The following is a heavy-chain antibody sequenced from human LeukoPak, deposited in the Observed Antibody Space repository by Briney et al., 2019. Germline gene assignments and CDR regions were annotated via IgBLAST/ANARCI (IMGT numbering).Heavy chain of an antibody. Sequence: ASVKVTCKASGYSFSDYYMQWLRQAPGQGFEWMGWINPNSGGTNYAQKFQGRVTMTRDTSISTAYMDLRRLTSDDTAVYYCARGVALAVASAGDYWGQGTLVTVSS. D-gene: IGHD6-19*01. CDR3: ARGVALAVASAGDY. V-gene: IGHV1-2*02. CDR2: INPNSGGT. CDR1: GYSFSDYY. J-gene: IGHJ4*02.